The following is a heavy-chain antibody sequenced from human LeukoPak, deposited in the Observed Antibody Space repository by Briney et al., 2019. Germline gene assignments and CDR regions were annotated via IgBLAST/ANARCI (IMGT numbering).Heavy chain of an antibody. CDR3: ARSDLGTITAGPFN. J-gene: IGHJ4*02. CDR1: GYTITNYG. CDR2: ISGYQGST. D-gene: IGHD5-24*01. Sequence: GASVKVSCKASGYTITNYGITWVRQAPGQGLEWMGWISGYQGSTKYAQNFQGRVTMTIDTSTSTAYMDLRSLRSDDTAIYFCARSDLGTITAGPFNWGQGTLVAVSS. V-gene: IGHV1-18*01.